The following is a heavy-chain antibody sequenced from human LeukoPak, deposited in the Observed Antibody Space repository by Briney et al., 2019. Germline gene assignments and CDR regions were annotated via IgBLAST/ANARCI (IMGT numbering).Heavy chain of an antibody. CDR3: ARGRRGNSGSYGY. J-gene: IGHJ4*02. V-gene: IGHV1-2*02. D-gene: IGHD1-26*01. CDR1: GYTFTGYY. CDR2: INPNSGGT. Sequence: ASVKVSCKASGYTFTGYYLHWVRQAPGQGLEWMGWINPNSGGTNYAQKFQGRVTTTRDTSISTAYMELSRLRSDDTAVYYCARGRRGNSGSYGYWGQGTLVTVSS.